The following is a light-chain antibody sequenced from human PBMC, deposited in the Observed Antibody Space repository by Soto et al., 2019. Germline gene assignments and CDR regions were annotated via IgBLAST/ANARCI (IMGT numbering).Light chain of an antibody. V-gene: IGLV7-43*01. J-gene: IGLJ3*02. CDR3: LLYYGGAWV. CDR1: TGAVTSGHY. CDR2: STS. Sequence: QAVVTQEPSLTVSPRGTVTLTCASSTGAVTSGHYPNWFQQKPGQAPRALIYSTSNKHPWTPARFSGSLLGGKAALTLSGVQPEDEAEYYCLLYYGGAWVFGGGTKLTVL.